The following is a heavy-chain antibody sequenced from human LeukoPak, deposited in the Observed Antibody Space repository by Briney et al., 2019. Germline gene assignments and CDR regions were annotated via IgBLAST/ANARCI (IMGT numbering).Heavy chain of an antibody. CDR2: IYHSGST. V-gene: IGHV4-59*01. D-gene: IGHD3-22*01. CDR3: ARGQWLPVFDF. Sequence: PSETLSLTCSVSGGFNTHYYRTWIRQPPGNELEWIGYIYHSGSTKYNPSLKSRVTISVDTSKNHFSLKLSSVTAADTAVYYCARGQWLPVFDFWGQGTLVTVSS. CDR1: GGFNTHYY. J-gene: IGHJ4*02.